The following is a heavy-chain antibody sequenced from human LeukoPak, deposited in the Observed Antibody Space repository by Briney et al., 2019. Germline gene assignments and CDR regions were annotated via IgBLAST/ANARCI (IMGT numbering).Heavy chain of an antibody. CDR3: ARVLYSSSSRAFDI. J-gene: IGHJ3*02. CDR1: GYTFTGYY. CDR2: INPNSGGT. Sequence: GASVKVSCKASGYTFTGYYMHWVRQAPGQGLEWMGWINPNSGGTNYAQKFQGRVTMTRDTSISTAYMELSRLRSDDTAVYYCARVLYSSSSRAFDIWGQGTMVTVSS. V-gene: IGHV1-2*02. D-gene: IGHD6-6*01.